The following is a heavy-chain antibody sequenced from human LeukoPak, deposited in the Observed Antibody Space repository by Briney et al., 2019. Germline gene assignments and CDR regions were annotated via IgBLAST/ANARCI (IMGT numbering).Heavy chain of an antibody. CDR3: ARDLGEKANY. J-gene: IGHJ4*02. Sequence: SETLSLTCTVSGGSISSSSYYWGWIRQPSGKGLEWIGSIYYSGSTYYNPSLKSRVTISVDTSKNQFSLKLSSVTAADTAVYYCARDLGEKANYWGQGTLVTVSS. CDR2: IYYSGST. D-gene: IGHD3-16*01. CDR1: GGSISSSSYY. V-gene: IGHV4-39*02.